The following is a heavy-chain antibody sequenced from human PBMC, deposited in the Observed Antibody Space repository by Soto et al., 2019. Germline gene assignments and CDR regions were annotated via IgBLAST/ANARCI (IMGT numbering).Heavy chain of an antibody. CDR3: ARVGYSYAYRGWFDP. CDR2: IFHSGST. V-gene: IGHV4-4*02. CDR1: GASISSINW. Sequence: PSETLSLTCAVSGASISSINWWSWVRQPPRRGLEWIGEIFHSGSTNYNPSLKSRVTMSVDKSKNQLLLTLSSVTAADTAVYYCARVGYSYAYRGWFDPWGQGTLVTVSS. D-gene: IGHD5-18*01. J-gene: IGHJ5*02.